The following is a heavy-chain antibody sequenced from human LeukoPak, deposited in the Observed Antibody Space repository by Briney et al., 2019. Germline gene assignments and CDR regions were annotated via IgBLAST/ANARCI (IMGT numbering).Heavy chain of an antibody. CDR1: GGSFSGYY. J-gene: IGHJ4*02. CDR3: ARGIAFDY. Sequence: PSETLSLTCAVYGGSFSGYYWSWIRQPPGRGLEWIGEINHSGSTNYNPSLKSRVTISVDTSKNQFSLKLSSVTAADTAVYYCARGIAFDYWGQGTLVTVSS. CDR2: INHSGST. V-gene: IGHV4-34*01. D-gene: IGHD3-22*01.